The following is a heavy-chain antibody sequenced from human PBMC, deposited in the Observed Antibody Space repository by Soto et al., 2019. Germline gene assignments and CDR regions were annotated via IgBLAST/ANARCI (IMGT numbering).Heavy chain of an antibody. CDR1: GGSISSGGYY. D-gene: IGHD6-13*01. J-gene: IGHJ5*02. CDR2: IYYSGST. CDR3: ARGAHYSSPFRWFDP. V-gene: IGHV4-31*03. Sequence: QVQLQESGPGLVKPSQTLSLTCTVSGGSISSGGYYWSWIRQHPGKGLEWIGYIYYSGSTYYNPALKSRVTISVDTSKNQFSLKLSSVTAADTAVYYCARGAHYSSPFRWFDPWGQGTLVTVSS.